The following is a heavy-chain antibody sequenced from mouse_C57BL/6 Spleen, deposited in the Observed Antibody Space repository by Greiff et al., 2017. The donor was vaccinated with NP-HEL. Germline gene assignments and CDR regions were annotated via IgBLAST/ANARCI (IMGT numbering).Heavy chain of an antibody. V-gene: IGHV1-52*01. D-gene: IGHD4-1*01. Sequence: QVQLQQPGAELVRPGSSVKLSCKASGYTFTSYWMHWVKQRPIQGLEWIGNIDPSDSETHYNQKFKDKATLTVDKSSSTAYMQLSSLTSEDSAVYYCARGGTGTEFAYWGQGTLVTVSA. J-gene: IGHJ3*01. CDR3: ARGGTGTEFAY. CDR1: GYTFTSYW. CDR2: IDPSDSET.